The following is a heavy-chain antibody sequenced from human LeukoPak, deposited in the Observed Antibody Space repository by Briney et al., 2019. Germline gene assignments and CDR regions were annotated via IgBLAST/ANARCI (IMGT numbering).Heavy chain of an antibody. V-gene: IGHV1-8*02. CDR1: GYTFTGYY. D-gene: IGHD6-13*01. Sequence: ASVKVSCKASGYTFTGYYMHRVRQATGQGLEWMGWMNPNNGNTGYAQKFQGRVTMTRNTSISTAYMELSSLRSEDTAVYYCARGGIAADFDYWGQGTLVTVSS. CDR2: MNPNNGNT. J-gene: IGHJ4*02. CDR3: ARGGIAADFDY.